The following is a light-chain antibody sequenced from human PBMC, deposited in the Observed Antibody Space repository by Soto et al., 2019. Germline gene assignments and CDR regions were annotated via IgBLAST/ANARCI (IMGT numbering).Light chain of an antibody. Sequence: EIVMTQSPATLSVSPGERATLSCRASQSIGSKLAWYQQKPGQAPRLLIYGASNRATGIPARFGGSGSGTEFTLTISSLQSEDFAVYSCQQYGSSPLISFGQGTRLEIK. J-gene: IGKJ5*01. CDR2: GAS. CDR1: QSIGSK. CDR3: QQYGSSPLIS. V-gene: IGKV3-15*01.